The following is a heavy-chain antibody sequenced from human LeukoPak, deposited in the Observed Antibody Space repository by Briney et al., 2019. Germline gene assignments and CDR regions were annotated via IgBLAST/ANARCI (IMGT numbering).Heavy chain of an antibody. Sequence: PSETLSLTCAVYGGSLSGFYWSWIRQPPGKGLEWIGEINHSGSTNYNPSLKSRVTISVDTSKNQFSLKLSSVTAADTAVYYCSGCTYYMDVWGKGTAVTVSS. CDR1: GGSLSGFY. CDR2: INHSGST. J-gene: IGHJ6*03. CDR3: SGCTYYMDV. D-gene: IGHD2-15*01. V-gene: IGHV4-34*03.